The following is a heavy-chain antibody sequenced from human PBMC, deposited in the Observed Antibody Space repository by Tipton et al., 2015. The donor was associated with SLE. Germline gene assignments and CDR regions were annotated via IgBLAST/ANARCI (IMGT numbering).Heavy chain of an antibody. D-gene: IGHD2-8*02. Sequence: SLRLSCAASGFTFSSYAMHWVRQAPGKGLEWVAVISYDGSNKYYADSVKGRFTISRDNSKNTLYLQMNSLRAEDTAVYYCARDLLGLLDYFDYWGQGTLVTVSS. V-gene: IGHV3-30*04. CDR3: ARDLLGLLDYFDY. J-gene: IGHJ4*02. CDR2: ISYDGSNK. CDR1: GFTFSSYA.